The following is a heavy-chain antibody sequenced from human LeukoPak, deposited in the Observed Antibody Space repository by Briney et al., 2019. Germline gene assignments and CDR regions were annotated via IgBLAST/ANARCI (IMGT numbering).Heavy chain of an antibody. D-gene: IGHD3-10*01. CDR1: GYSISSGYY. CDR2: IYHSGST. J-gene: IGHJ5*02. V-gene: IGHV4-38-2*02. Sequence: SETLSLTCTVSGYSISSGYYWGWIRQPPGKGLEWIGSIYHSGSTYYNPSLKSRVTISVDTSKNQFSLKLSSVTAADTAVYYCARDKDMVRGVIIPGGFDPWGQGTLVTVSS. CDR3: ARDKDMVRGVIIPGGFDP.